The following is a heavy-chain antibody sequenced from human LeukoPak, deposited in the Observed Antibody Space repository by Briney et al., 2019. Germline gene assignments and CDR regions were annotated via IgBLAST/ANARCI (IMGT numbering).Heavy chain of an antibody. CDR2: INHSGST. D-gene: IGHD6-6*01. CDR3: AGGRSSSSSLGSYYYMDV. J-gene: IGHJ6*03. V-gene: IGHV4-34*01. CDR1: GGSFSGYY. Sequence: PSETLSLTCAVYGGSFSGYYWSWIRQPPGKGLEWIGEINHSGSTNYNPSLKSRVTISVDTSKNQFSLKLSSVTAADTAVYYCAGGRSSSSSLGSYYYMDVWGKGTTVTVSS.